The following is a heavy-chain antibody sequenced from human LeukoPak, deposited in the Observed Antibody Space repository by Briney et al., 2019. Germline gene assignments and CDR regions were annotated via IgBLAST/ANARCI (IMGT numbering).Heavy chain of an antibody. V-gene: IGHV1-69*05. CDR1: GYTFTGYY. CDR3: ARESSHLFGVVINHRDAFDI. Sequence: SVKVSCKASGYTFTGYYMHWVRQAPGQGLEWMGGIIPIFGTANYAQKFQGRVTITTDESTSTAYMELSSLRSEDTAVYYCARESSHLFGVVINHRDAFDIWGQGTMVTVSS. D-gene: IGHD3-3*01. J-gene: IGHJ3*02. CDR2: IIPIFGTA.